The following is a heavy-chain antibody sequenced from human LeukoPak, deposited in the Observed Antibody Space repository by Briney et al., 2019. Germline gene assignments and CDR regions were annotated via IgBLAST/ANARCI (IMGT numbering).Heavy chain of an antibody. V-gene: IGHV1-3*01. J-gene: IGHJ4*02. D-gene: IGHD3-10*01. CDR1: GYTFTSYA. CDR2: INAGNGNT. Sequence: GASVKVSCKASGYTFTSYAMHWVRQAPGQRLEWMGWINAGNGNTKYSQKFQGRVTITRDTSASTAYMELSSLRSEDTAVYYCASYLLLWFGESPRDYFDYWGQGTLVTVSS. CDR3: ASYLLLWFGESPRDYFDY.